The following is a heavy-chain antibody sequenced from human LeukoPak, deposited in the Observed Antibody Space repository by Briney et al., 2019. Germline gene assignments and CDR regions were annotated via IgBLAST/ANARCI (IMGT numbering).Heavy chain of an antibody. CDR3: ARGSRPVYNLLTGKRYFDY. V-gene: IGHV1-18*01. CDR1: GYTFTSYG. J-gene: IGHJ4*02. CDR2: ISAYNGNT. D-gene: IGHD3-9*01. Sequence: GASVKVSCEASGYTFTSYGISWVRQAPGQGLEWMGWISAYNGNTNYAQKLQGRVTMTTDTSTSTAYMELRSLRSEDTAVYYCARGSRPVYNLLTGKRYFDYWGQGTLLTVSS.